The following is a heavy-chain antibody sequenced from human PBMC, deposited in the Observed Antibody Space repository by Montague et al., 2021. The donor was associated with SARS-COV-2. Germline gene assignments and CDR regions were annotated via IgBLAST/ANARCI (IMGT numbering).Heavy chain of an antibody. J-gene: IGHJ4*02. CDR2: IYYSGST. V-gene: IGHV4-39*01. CDR3: ANQRLDITLFGVVTGRIFDY. D-gene: IGHD3-3*01. Sequence: SETLSLTCTVSGGSISSSNYYWGWIRQPPGKGLEWIGSIYYSGSTYYNPSLKSRVTISVDTSKNQFSLKLRSATAADTAVYYCANQRLDITLFGVVTGRIFDYWGQGTLVTVSS. CDR1: GGSISSSNYY.